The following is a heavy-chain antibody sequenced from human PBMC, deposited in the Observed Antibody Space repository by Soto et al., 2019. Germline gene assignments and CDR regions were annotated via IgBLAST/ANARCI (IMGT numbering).Heavy chain of an antibody. CDR3: ATGGSGSYYLFFDY. V-gene: IGHV4-34*01. CDR2: INHSGST. CDR1: GGSFSGYY. D-gene: IGHD3-10*01. Sequence: SETLSLTCAVYGGSFSGYYWSWIRQPPGKGLEWIGEINHSGSTNYNPSLKSRVTISVDTSKNQFSLKLSSVTAADTAVYYCATGGSGSYYLFFDYWGQGTLVTVSS. J-gene: IGHJ4*02.